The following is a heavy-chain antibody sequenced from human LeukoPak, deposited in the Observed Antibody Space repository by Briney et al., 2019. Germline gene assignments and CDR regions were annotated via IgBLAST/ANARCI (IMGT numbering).Heavy chain of an antibody. D-gene: IGHD6-13*01. J-gene: IGHJ4*02. CDR1: GYTFTPYY. Sequence: GASVKVPFKAYGYTFTPYYMHWVRQAPGQGLEWMGIINPTSANTRYAQKFQGRVTMTRDTSTSTVYMELSSLTSEDTAAYYCARDQRGGRISWYSHFDFWGQGTLVTVSS. CDR2: INPTSANT. CDR3: ARDQRGGRISWYSHFDF. V-gene: IGHV1-46*01.